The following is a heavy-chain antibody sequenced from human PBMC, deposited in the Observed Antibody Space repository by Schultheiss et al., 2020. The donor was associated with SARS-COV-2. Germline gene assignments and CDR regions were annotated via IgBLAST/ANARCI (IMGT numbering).Heavy chain of an antibody. D-gene: IGHD2-15*01. CDR3: ARAVVAGYNDAFDI. V-gene: IGHV3-13*01. CDR1: GFTFSSYD. Sequence: GESLKISCAASGFTFSSYDMHWVRQATGKGLEWVSAIGTAGDTYYPGSVKGRFTISRDNSKNTLYLQMNSLRAEDTAVYYCARAVVAGYNDAFDIWGQGKMVTVSS. CDR2: IGTAGDT. J-gene: IGHJ3*02.